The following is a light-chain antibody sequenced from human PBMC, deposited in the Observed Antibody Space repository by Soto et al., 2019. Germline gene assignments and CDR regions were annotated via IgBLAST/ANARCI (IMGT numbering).Light chain of an antibody. Sequence: DIHMTQSPSTLSASVGDRVTITCRASQSISSWLAWYHQKPGKAPKLLIYDASSLESGVPSRFSGSGSGTEFTLTFSSLQPDDFATYCCQQYNSYSPMYTFGQGNKLEI. J-gene: IGKJ2*01. CDR2: DAS. CDR3: QQYNSYSPMYT. CDR1: QSISSW. V-gene: IGKV1-5*01.